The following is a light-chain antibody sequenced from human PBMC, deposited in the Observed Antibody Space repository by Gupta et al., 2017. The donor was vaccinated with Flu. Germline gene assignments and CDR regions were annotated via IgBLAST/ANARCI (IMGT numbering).Light chain of an antibody. CDR2: GAS. CDR1: QSVSSN. CDR3: HQESSGHPPVT. J-gene: IGKJ1*01. V-gene: IGKV3-15*01. Sequence: TLSVFPGERVTLACRARQSVSSNLDWYQKKPRQAPRLLIYGASTRARGSRARCSGSGVGTEFNLTITSRQSEDFEVYYCHQESSGHPPVTFGQGTKVEIK.